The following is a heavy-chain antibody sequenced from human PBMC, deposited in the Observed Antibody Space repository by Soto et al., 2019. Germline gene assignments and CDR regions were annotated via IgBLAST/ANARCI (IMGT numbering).Heavy chain of an antibody. J-gene: IGHJ4*02. D-gene: IGHD3-22*01. CDR1: GFTLGSYA. CDR3: AKDFWDYYERSGYARLSFDY. Sequence: PGGSLRLSCSASGFTLGSYAMSWVRQTPGKGLEWVSAISGSGGSTYYADSVKGRFTISRDNSKNTLYLQMNSLRAEDTAVYYCAKDFWDYYERSGYARLSFDYWGQGTLVTVSS. CDR2: ISGSGGST. V-gene: IGHV3-23*01.